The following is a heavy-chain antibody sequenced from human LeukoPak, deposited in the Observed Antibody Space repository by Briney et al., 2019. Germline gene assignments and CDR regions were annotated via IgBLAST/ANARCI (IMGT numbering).Heavy chain of an antibody. CDR3: AREPDIVVVVAATMFDP. CDR2: IKQDGSEK. Sequence: GGSLRLSCAASGFTFSSYWMSWVRQAPGNGLEWVANIKQDGSEKYYVDSVKGRFTISRDNAKNSLYLQMNSLRAEDTAVYYCAREPDIVVVVAATMFDPWGQGTLVTVSS. J-gene: IGHJ5*02. D-gene: IGHD2-15*01. V-gene: IGHV3-7*01. CDR1: GFTFSSYW.